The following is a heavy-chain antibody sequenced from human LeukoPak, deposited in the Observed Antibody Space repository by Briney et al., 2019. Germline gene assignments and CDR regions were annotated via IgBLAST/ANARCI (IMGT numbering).Heavy chain of an antibody. Sequence: SETLSLTCTVSGYSISSGYYWGWIRQPPGKGLEWIGSIYHSGSTYYNPSLKSRVTISVDTSKNQFSLKLSSVTAADTAVYYCATHSMRRLFSSSSAVIWGQGTLVTVSS. J-gene: IGHJ4*02. CDR3: ATHSMRRLFSSSSAVI. CDR1: GYSISSGYY. CDR2: IYHSGST. D-gene: IGHD6-13*01. V-gene: IGHV4-38-2*02.